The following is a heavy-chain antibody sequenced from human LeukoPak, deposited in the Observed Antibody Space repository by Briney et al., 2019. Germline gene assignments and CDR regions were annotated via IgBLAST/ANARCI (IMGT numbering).Heavy chain of an antibody. CDR2: IYSSGSA. J-gene: IGHJ1*01. V-gene: IGHV4-59*08. CDR3: ARHRDYYDT. Sequence: ETMSLTCTVSGASINNNFWTWIRQPPGKGLEWIGYIYSSGSANYNPSLKSRVIISGDTSKNQISLNLTSVTAADTAVYFCARHRDYYDTWGEGTLDTVSS. D-gene: IGHD3-22*01. CDR1: GASINNNF.